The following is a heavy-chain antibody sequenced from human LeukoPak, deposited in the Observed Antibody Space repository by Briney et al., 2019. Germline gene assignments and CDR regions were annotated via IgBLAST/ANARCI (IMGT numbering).Heavy chain of an antibody. CDR2: IYTSGST. Sequence: PSETLSLTCTVSGGSISSYYWSWIRQPAGKGLEWIGRIYTSGSTNYNPSLKSRVTISVDTSKNQFSLKLSSVTAADTAVYYCATLYDFWSGYGSLDLWGRGTLVTVSS. V-gene: IGHV4-4*07. CDR1: GGSISSYY. J-gene: IGHJ2*01. D-gene: IGHD3-3*01. CDR3: ATLYDFWSGYGSLDL.